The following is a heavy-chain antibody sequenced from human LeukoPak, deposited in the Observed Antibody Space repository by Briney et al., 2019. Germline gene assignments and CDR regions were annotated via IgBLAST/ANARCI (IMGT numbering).Heavy chain of an antibody. CDR1: GFTFSSYS. D-gene: IGHD5-24*01. Sequence: PGGSLRLSCAASGFTFSSYSMNWVRQAPGKGLEWASSISSSSSYIYYADSVKGRFTISRDNAKNSLYLQMNSLRAEDTAVYYCARGDGYRSRYYFDYWGQGTLVTVSS. CDR3: ARGDGYRSRYYFDY. J-gene: IGHJ4*02. CDR2: ISSSSSYI. V-gene: IGHV3-21*01.